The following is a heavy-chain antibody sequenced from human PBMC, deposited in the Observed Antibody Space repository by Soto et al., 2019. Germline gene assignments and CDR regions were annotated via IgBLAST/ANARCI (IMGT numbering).Heavy chain of an antibody. V-gene: IGHV4-34*01. D-gene: IGHD5-18*01. CDR1: GGSFSSYY. Sequence: SETLSLTCAVYGGSFSSYYWSWIRQPPGKGLEWIGEINHSGSTNYNPSLKSRVTISVDTSKNQFSLKLSSVTAADTAVYYCARGRYVPYSYGQGHYYYYMDVWGKGTTVTVSS. CDR3: ARGRYVPYSYGQGHYYYYMDV. J-gene: IGHJ6*03. CDR2: INHSGST.